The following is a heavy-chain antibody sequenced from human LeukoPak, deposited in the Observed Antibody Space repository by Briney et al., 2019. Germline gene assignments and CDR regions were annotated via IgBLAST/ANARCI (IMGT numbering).Heavy chain of an antibody. CDR3: ARGGRVSSGYYYDGFDP. D-gene: IGHD3-22*01. Sequence: GGSLRLSCAASGFTFSSYWMSWVRQAPGKGLEWVANIKQDGSEKYYVDSVKGRFTISRDNAKNSLYLQMNSLRAEDTAVYYCARGGRVSSGYYYDGFDPWGQGTLVTVSS. V-gene: IGHV3-7*01. CDR1: GFTFSSYW. CDR2: IKQDGSEK. J-gene: IGHJ5*02.